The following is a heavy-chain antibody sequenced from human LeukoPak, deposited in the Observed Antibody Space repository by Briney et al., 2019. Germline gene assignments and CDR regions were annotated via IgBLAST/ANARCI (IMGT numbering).Heavy chain of an antibody. D-gene: IGHD1-1*01. J-gene: IGHJ4*02. CDR2: INYSGST. CDR3: ANWKQTISLIDY. Sequence: SETLSLTCTVSGGSISSSTYYWGWIRQPPGKGLEWIGSINYSGSTYYNPSLKSRVTISVDTSKNQFALKLSSVTPENTVGNYCANWKQTISLIDYWAQGNLVTVSS. V-gene: IGHV4-39*01. CDR1: GGSISSSTYY.